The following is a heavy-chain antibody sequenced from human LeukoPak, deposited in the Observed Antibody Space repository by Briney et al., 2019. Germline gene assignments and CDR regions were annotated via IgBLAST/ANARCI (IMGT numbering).Heavy chain of an antibody. CDR2: IYYSGST. CDR3: ARVLTDFWSGYYNWFDP. J-gene: IGHJ5*02. D-gene: IGHD3-3*01. V-gene: IGHV4-31*03. Sequence: SETLSLTCTVSGGSISSGGYYWSWIRQHPGKGLEWIGYIYYSGSTYYNPSLKSRVTISVDTSKNRFSLKLSSVTAADTAVYYCARVLTDFWSGYYNWFDPWGQGSLVTVSS. CDR1: GGSISSGGYY.